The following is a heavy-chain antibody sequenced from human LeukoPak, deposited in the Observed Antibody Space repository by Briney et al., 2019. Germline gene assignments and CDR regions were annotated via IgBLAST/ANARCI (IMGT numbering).Heavy chain of an antibody. J-gene: IGHJ4*02. D-gene: IGHD3-16*01. Sequence: PGGSLRLSCAASGFTFSSYAMRWVRQAPGKGLEYVSAISSNGGTTYYANSVKGRFTISRDNSKNTLYLQMGSLRAEDMAVYYCARSGGWGYFDYWGQGTLVTVSS. V-gene: IGHV3-64*01. CDR3: ARSGGWGYFDY. CDR2: ISSNGGTT. CDR1: GFTFSSYA.